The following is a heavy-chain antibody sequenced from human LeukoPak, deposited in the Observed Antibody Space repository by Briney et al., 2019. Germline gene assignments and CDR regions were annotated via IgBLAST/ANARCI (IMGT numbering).Heavy chain of an antibody. V-gene: IGHV3-23*01. CDR3: ARGGIVVAGFDY. CDR1: GFTFSTYA. Sequence: GGSLRLSCAASGFTFSTYAMSWVRQAPGKGLEWVSAISADTVRTYYADSVRGRFTISKDNSRNTLYLQVNSLRADETALYYCARGGIVVAGFDYWGQGTLVTVSS. J-gene: IGHJ4*02. CDR2: ISADTVRT. D-gene: IGHD6-19*01.